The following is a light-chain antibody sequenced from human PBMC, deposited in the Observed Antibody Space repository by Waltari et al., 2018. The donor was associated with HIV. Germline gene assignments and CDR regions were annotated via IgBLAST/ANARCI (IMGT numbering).Light chain of an antibody. V-gene: IGLV6-57*04. CDR3: QSFETGTWV. CDR1: GGSIASNF. CDR2: DNN. Sequence: NFMLTQPHSVSESPGKTVTISCTRSGGSIASNFVQWYQQRPGSAPTTVIYDNNERPSGVPDRFSGYSDSSSNSASLTISGLKTEDEADYYCQSFETGTWVFGGGTKLTVL. J-gene: IGLJ3*02.